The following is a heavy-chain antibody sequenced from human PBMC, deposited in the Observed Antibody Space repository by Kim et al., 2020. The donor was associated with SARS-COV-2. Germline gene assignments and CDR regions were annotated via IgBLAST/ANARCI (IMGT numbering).Heavy chain of an antibody. CDR2: ISGSGGST. D-gene: IGHD5-12*01. Sequence: GGSLRLSCAASGFTFSSYAMSWVRQAPGKGLEWVSAISGSGGSTYYADSVKGRVTISRDNSKNTLYLQMNSLRAEDTAVYYCAKDSYYGATTSRYYFDYWGQGTLVTVSS. CDR3: AKDSYYGATTSRYYFDY. J-gene: IGHJ4*01. V-gene: IGHV3-23*01. CDR1: GFTFSSYA.